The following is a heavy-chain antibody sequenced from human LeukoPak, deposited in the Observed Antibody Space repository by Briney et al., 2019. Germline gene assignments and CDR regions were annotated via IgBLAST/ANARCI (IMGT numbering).Heavy chain of an antibody. V-gene: IGHV1-69*05. CDR3: AREEYCSGGSCYPRHHFDH. CDR2: INPIFGTA. CDR1: GGTFSSYI. Sequence: ASVKVSCKASGGTFSSYIITWVRQAPGQGLEWMGGINPIFGTASYVQKFRGRVTFTTDESTSTAYMELTSLKAEDTAVYYCAREEYCSGGSCYPRHHFDHWGQGTLVTVSS. D-gene: IGHD2-15*01. J-gene: IGHJ4*02.